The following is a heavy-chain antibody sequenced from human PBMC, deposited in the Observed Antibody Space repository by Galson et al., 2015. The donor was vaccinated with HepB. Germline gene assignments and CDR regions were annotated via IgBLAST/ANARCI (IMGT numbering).Heavy chain of an antibody. CDR3: ARPQPTVVSPADTLDV. D-gene: IGHD3-22*01. CDR2: IFPGDSDS. CDR1: GFDFHTHW. J-gene: IGHJ3*01. Sequence: QSGAEVKKPGDSLKISCKTSGFDFHTHWIAWVRQRPGKGLEWMGIIFPGDSDSIYSPSFEGQVTMSVDKSISTAYLHWGSLKASDTAVYYCARPQPTVVSPADTLDVWGQGTMVIVSS. V-gene: IGHV5-51*03.